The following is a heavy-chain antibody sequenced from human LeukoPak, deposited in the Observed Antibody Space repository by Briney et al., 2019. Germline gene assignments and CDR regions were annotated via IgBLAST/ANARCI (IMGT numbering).Heavy chain of an antibody. CDR2: IYYSGST. D-gene: IGHD3-22*01. CDR3: ARVGYYDSSGFFDY. CDR1: GGSISSYY. V-gene: IGHV4-59*01. Sequence: SETLSLTCTASGGSISSYYWSWIRQPPGKGLEWIGYIYYSGSTNYNPSLKSRVTISVDTSNNQFSLKLSSVTAADTAVYYCARVGYYDSSGFFDYWGQGTLVTVSS. J-gene: IGHJ4*02.